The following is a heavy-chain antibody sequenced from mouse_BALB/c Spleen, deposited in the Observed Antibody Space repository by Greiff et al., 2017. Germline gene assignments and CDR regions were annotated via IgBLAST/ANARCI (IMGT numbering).Heavy chain of an antibody. CDR2: ISYSGST. CDR1: GYSITSDYA. Sequence: DVQLVESGPGLVKPSQSLSLTCTVTGYSITSDYAWNWIRQFPGNKLEWMGYISYSGSTSYNPSLKSRISITRDTSKNQFFLQLNSVTTEDTATYYCARDLFYGNFDYWGQGTTLTVSS. D-gene: IGHD2-1*01. J-gene: IGHJ2*01. CDR3: ARDLFYGNFDY. V-gene: IGHV3-2*02.